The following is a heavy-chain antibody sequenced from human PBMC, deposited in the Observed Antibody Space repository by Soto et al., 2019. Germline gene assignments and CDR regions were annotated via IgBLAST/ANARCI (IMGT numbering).Heavy chain of an antibody. J-gene: IGHJ4*02. CDR3: ARDFSFRELRRPFDY. Sequence: GGSLRLSCAASGFTFSSYGMHWVRQAPGKGLEWVAVIWYDGSNKYYADSVKGRFTISRDNSKNTLYLQMNSLRAEDTAVYYCARDFSFRELRRPFDYWGQGTLVTVSS. V-gene: IGHV3-33*01. CDR2: IWYDGSNK. D-gene: IGHD1-26*01. CDR1: GFTFSSYG.